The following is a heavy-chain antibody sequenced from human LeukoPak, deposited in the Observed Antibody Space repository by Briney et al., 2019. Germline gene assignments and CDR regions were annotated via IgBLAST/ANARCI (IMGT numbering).Heavy chain of an antibody. V-gene: IGHV3-30*04. CDR1: GFTFSSYA. CDR3: ARDKGYCSSTSCYGYYYGMDV. D-gene: IGHD2-2*01. Sequence: GGSLRLSCAASGFTFSSYAMHWVRQAPGKGLEWVAVISYDGSNKYYADSVKGRLTISRDNSKNTLYLQMNSLRAEDTAVYYCARDKGYCSSTSCYGYYYGMDVWGKGTTVTVSS. CDR2: ISYDGSNK. J-gene: IGHJ6*04.